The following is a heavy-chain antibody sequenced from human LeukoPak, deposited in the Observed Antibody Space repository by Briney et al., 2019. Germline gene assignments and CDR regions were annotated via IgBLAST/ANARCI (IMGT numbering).Heavy chain of an antibody. D-gene: IGHD4-17*01. CDR3: ATSGQGLTAVTRRSPYYYGMDV. J-gene: IGHJ6*02. V-gene: IGHV4-59*08. CDR1: GGSISSYY. Sequence: SSETLSLTCTVSGGSISSYYWSWIRQSPGKGLEWIGYIYDTGSTNYNPSLKSRVIISVDTSKNQLSLKLSSVTAADTAVYYCATSGQGLTAVTRRSPYYYGMDVWGQGTTVTVSS. CDR2: IYDTGST.